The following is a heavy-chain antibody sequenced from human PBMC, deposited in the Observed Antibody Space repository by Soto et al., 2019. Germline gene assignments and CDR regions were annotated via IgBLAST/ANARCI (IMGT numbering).Heavy chain of an antibody. D-gene: IGHD6-6*01. V-gene: IGHV4-30-2*01. CDR3: ARRGYSSSPGGWFDP. J-gene: IGHJ5*02. Sequence: SETLSLTCAVSGGSISSGGYSWSWIRQPPGKGLEWIGYIYHSGSTYYNPSLKSRVTILVDGSKPHFSRKLSSVPAAARAVYYGARRGYSSSPGGWFDPWGQGTLVTVSS. CDR1: GGSISSGGYS. CDR2: IYHSGST.